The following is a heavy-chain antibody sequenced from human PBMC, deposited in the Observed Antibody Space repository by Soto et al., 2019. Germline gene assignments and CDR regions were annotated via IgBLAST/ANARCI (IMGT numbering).Heavy chain of an antibody. CDR2: IYYSGST. CDR3: ARARAGIVATQYYYYGMDV. V-gene: IGHV4-59*01. D-gene: IGHD5-12*01. CDR1: GGSISSYY. Sequence: SETLSLTCTVSGGSISSYYWSWIRQPPGKGLEWIGYIYYSGSTNYNPSLKSRVTISVDTSKNQFSLKLSSVTAADTAVYYCARARAGIVATQYYYYGMDVWGQGTTVTVSS. J-gene: IGHJ6*02.